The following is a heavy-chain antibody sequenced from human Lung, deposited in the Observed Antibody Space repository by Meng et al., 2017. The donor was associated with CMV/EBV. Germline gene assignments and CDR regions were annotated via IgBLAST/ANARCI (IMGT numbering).Heavy chain of an antibody. CDR3: ARDLAAAGTGSGWDYYYYGMDV. V-gene: IGHV1-46*01. Sequence: ASVKVSCKASGYTFTSYYMHWVRQAPGQGLEWMGIINPSGGSTSYAQKFQGRVTMTRDTSTSTVYMELSSLRSEDTAVYYCARDLAAAGTGSGWDYYYYGMDVWGQGTTVXVSS. CDR1: GYTFTSYY. D-gene: IGHD6-13*01. J-gene: IGHJ6*02. CDR2: INPSGGST.